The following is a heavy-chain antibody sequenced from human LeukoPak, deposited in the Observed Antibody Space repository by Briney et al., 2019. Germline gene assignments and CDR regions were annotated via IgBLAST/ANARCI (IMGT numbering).Heavy chain of an antibody. D-gene: IGHD4-17*01. V-gene: IGHV3-48*01. CDR3: AREPPRYGDYGIDY. J-gene: IGHJ4*02. CDR2: ISSSSSTI. CDR1: GFTFSSYS. Sequence: GGSLRLSCAASGFTFSSYSMNWVRQAPGKGLGWVSYISSSSSTIYYADSVKGRFTISRDNAKNSLYLQMNSLRAEDTAVYYCAREPPRYGDYGIDYWGQGTLVTVSS.